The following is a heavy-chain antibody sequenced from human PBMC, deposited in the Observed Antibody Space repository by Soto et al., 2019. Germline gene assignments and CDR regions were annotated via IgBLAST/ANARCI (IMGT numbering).Heavy chain of an antibody. CDR1: GGSISSSSYY. CDR3: ARNYWSGWFDP. D-gene: IGHD2-8*02. V-gene: IGHV4-30-4*01. J-gene: IGHJ5*02. Sequence: SETLSLTCTVSGGSISSSSYYWSWIRQPPGKGLEWIGYIYYSGSTYYNPSLKSRVTISVDTSKNQFSLKLSSVTAADTAVYYCARNYWSGWFDPWGQGTLVTVSS. CDR2: IYYSGST.